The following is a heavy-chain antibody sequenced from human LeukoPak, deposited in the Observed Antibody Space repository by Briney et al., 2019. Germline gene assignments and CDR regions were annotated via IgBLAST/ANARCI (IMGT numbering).Heavy chain of an antibody. J-gene: IGHJ4*02. CDR1: GYTFTGYY. V-gene: IGHV1-2*02. Sequence: ASLKVSCEASGYTFTGYYMHWVRQAPGQGLEWVGWIIPNSGGTNYAQKFQRRCTMARDMFIRTDYIEMSTPRSADTAVYYCARAYCGRDCYSVYFDSWGQGTLVTVSS. CDR2: IIPNSGGT. CDR3: ARAYCGRDCYSVYFDS. D-gene: IGHD2-21*02.